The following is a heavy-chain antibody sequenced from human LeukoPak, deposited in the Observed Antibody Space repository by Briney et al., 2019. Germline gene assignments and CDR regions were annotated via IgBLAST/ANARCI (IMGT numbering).Heavy chain of an antibody. J-gene: IGHJ4*02. V-gene: IGHV5-51*01. Sequence: GESLKISCKGSGYSFTSYWIGWVRQMPGEGVEWMGIIYTGDSDTRYSPSFQGQVTISADKTISTAYLQWSSLKASDTAMYYCARREASREYQLLFHFDYWGQGTLVTVSS. CDR3: ARREASREYQLLFHFDY. CDR2: IYTGDSDT. D-gene: IGHD2-2*01. CDR1: GYSFTSYW.